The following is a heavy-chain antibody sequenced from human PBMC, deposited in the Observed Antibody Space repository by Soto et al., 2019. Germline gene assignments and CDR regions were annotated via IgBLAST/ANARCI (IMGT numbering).Heavy chain of an antibody. CDR1: GYKLGSAW. CDR3: ARQISFVCDS. V-gene: IGHV5-51*01. CDR2: IKPGTSDI. J-gene: IGHJ4*02. Sequence: HGESLKISCEGAGYKLGSAWIGWVRRKPGKGLEWMGIIKPGTSDIRYSPSFRGRVTISADEAANTAFLQWSSLKTSDTAIYYCARQISFVCDSWGQGTLVTVSS. D-gene: IGHD3-16*01.